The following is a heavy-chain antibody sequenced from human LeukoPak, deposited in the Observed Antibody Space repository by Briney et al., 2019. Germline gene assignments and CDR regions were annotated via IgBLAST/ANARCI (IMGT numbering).Heavy chain of an antibody. V-gene: IGHV4-59*08. Sequence: PSETLSLTCTVSGGSISSYYWNWIRQPPGKGLEWIGYIYYSGSTNYNPSLKSRVTISVDTSKNQFSLKLSSVTAADTAVYCCARQTYSSGWFYDYRGQGTLVTVSS. J-gene: IGHJ4*02. CDR2: IYYSGST. D-gene: IGHD6-19*01. CDR3: ARQTYSSGWFYDY. CDR1: GGSISSYY.